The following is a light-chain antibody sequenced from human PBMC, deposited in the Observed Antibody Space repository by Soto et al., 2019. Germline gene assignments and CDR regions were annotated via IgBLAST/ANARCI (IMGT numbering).Light chain of an antibody. CDR3: LQVANFPRT. V-gene: IGKV1-12*01. CDR1: QDINSR. Sequence: DIQMTQSPSSVSASVGDTVTITCRASQDINSRLAWFQQQPGRPPKYVIQAAIMLQSGFPSRFAGSGSGRDFTLTIHTLQPEDSATYYCLQVANFPRTFGQGTKVDIK. CDR2: AAI. J-gene: IGKJ1*01.